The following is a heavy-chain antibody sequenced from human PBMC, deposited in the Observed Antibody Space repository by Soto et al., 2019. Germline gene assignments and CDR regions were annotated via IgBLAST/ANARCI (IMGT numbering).Heavy chain of an antibody. CDR3: ASRGGGAYYYDSSGYSNDAFDI. CDR1: GYTFTSYG. V-gene: IGHV1-18*01. Sequence: ASVKVSCKASGYTFTSYGISWVRQAPGQGLEWMGWISAYNGNTNYAQKLLGRVTMTTDTSTSTAYMELRSLRSDDTAVYYCASRGGGAYYYDSSGYSNDAFDIWGQGTMVTVSS. CDR2: ISAYNGNT. J-gene: IGHJ3*02. D-gene: IGHD3-22*01.